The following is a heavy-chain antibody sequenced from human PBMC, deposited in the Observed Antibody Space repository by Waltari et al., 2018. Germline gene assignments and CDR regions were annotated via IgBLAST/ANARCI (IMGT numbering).Heavy chain of an antibody. CDR1: GYTFTYRY. V-gene: IGHV1-45*02. Sequence: QMQLVQSGAEVKKTGSSVKVSCKASGYTFTYRYLHWVRQAPGQALEWMGWINPFNGNTNYAQKFQDRVTITRDRSMSTAYMELSSLRSEDTAMYYCASATSSGLDYWGQGTLVTVSS. J-gene: IGHJ4*02. CDR3: ASATSSGLDY. CDR2: INPFNGNT. D-gene: IGHD6-19*01.